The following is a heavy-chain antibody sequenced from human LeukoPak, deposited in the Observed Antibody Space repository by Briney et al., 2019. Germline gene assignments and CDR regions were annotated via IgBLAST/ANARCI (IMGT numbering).Heavy chain of an antibody. CDR2: ISNSGTTM. Sequence: PGGSLRLSCAASGFTFSSYEMNWVRQAPGKGLGWVSYISNSGTTMFYADSVKGRFTISRDSAKNSLYLQLSSLRAEDTAVYYCARQWVTLDYWGQGTLVTVSS. V-gene: IGHV3-48*03. CDR3: ARQWVTLDY. J-gene: IGHJ4*02. D-gene: IGHD1-26*01. CDR1: GFTFSSYE.